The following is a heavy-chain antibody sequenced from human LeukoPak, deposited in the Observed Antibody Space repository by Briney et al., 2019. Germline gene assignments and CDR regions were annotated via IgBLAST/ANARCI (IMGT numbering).Heavy chain of an antibody. CDR2: IYYSGST. J-gene: IGHJ4*02. CDR3: ARDLPGSGVNFDY. D-gene: IGHD3-10*01. Sequence: SETLSLTCTVSGGSISSYYWSWIRQPPGKGLEWIGYIYYSGSTNYNPSLKSRVTISVDTSKNQFSLKLSSMTAADAAVYYCARDLPGSGVNFDYWGQGTLVTVSS. CDR1: GGSISSYY. V-gene: IGHV4-59*12.